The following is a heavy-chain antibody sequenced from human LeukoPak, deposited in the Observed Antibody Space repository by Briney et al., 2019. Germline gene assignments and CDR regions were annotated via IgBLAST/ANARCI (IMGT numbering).Heavy chain of an antibody. D-gene: IGHD3-9*01. Sequence: SETLSLTCSVSGYSISSAYYWGWIRQPPGKGLEWIGNIFYSGSTYYSPSLKSRLTISLDTSRNQFSLKLTSVTAADTAVYYYAKTTGYGLVDIWGQGTMVTVSS. J-gene: IGHJ3*02. CDR2: IFYSGST. V-gene: IGHV4-38-2*02. CDR1: GYSISSAYY. CDR3: AKTTGYGLVDI.